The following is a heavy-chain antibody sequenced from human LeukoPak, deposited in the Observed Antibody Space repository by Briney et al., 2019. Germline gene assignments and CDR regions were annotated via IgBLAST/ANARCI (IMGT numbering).Heavy chain of an antibody. V-gene: IGHV3-23*01. CDR3: AKGNWRYFDY. J-gene: IGHJ4*02. CDR1: GFTFSRYA. Sequence: GGSLRLSCAVSGFTFSRYAMSWVRQAPGKGLEWVSAISGGGGSTYYPDFVKGRFTISRENSKNMLYLQMNSLRAEDTAVYYCAKGNWRYFDYWGQGTLVTVSS. D-gene: IGHD1-1*01. CDR2: ISGGGGST.